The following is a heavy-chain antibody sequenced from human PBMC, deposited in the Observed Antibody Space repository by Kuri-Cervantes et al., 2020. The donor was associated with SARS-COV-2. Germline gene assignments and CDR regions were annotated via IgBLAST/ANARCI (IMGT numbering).Heavy chain of an antibody. V-gene: IGHV4-34*01. CDR1: GGSFSGYY. Sequence: GSLRLSCAVYGGSFSGYYWSWIRQPPGKGLEWIGEINHSGSTNYNPSPKSRVTISVDTSKNQFSLKLSSVTAADTAVYYCARLIGHSGYDYSFGYFDYWGQGTLVTVSS. CDR3: ARLIGHSGYDYSFGYFDY. D-gene: IGHD5-12*01. CDR2: INHSGST. J-gene: IGHJ4*02.